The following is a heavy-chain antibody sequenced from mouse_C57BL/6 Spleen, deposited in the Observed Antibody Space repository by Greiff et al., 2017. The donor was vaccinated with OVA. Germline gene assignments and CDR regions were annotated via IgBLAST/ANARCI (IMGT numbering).Heavy chain of an antibody. CDR1: GFSLTSYG. Sequence: VKLKESGPGLVAPSQSLSITCTVSGFSLTSYGVDWVRQPPGKGLEWLGVIWGGGSTNSNSALMSRLSIRKENSKRQVCLKMNRLQTDDTAMYYCATEGLPHAMDYWGQGTSVTVSS. J-gene: IGHJ4*01. V-gene: IGHV2-9*01. CDR2: IWGGGST. D-gene: IGHD2-4*01. CDR3: ATEGLPHAMDY.